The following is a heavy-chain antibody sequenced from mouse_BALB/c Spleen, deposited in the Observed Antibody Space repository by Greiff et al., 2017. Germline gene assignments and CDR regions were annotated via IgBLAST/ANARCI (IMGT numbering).Heavy chain of an antibody. CDR1: GFSLTSYG. V-gene: IGHV2-2*02. Sequence: VQLQQSGPGLVQPSQSLSITCTVSGFSLTSYGVHWVRQSPGKGLEWLGVIWSGGSTDYNAAFISRLSISKDNSKSQVFFKMNSMQANDTAIYYCARNRFTTATAYWYYAMDYWGQGTSVTVSS. CDR3: ARNRFTTATAYWYYAMDY. J-gene: IGHJ4*01. CDR2: IWSGGST. D-gene: IGHD1-2*01.